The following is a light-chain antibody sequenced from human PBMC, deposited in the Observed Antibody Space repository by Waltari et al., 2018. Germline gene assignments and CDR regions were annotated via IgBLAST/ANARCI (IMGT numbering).Light chain of an antibody. CDR2: DVS. CDR3: SSFTSRSTWV. J-gene: IGLJ3*02. Sequence: QSALTQPASVSGSPGQSITISCSGSTSDLGGYNYVPWYQHHPGKAPKLMIYDVSSRPSGVPNRFSGSKSGNTASLTISGLQAEDEADYYCSSFTSRSTWVFGGGTKVTVL. V-gene: IGLV2-14*03. CDR1: TSDLGGYNY.